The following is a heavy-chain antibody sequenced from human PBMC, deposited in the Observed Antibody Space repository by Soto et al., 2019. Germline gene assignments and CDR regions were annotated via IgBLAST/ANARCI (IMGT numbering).Heavy chain of an antibody. CDR1: GGSMSSSNW. J-gene: IGHJ5*02. Sequence: PSETLSLTCVVSGGSMSSSNWWSWVRQPPGKGLEWIGEIYYSGSTKFNPSLRSRVTVSIDKSKNQFSLKLSSVTAADTAVYYCARAGAGYGSDNWFDPWGQGTLVTVS. V-gene: IGHV4-4*02. CDR2: IYYSGST. D-gene: IGHD4-17*01. CDR3: ARAGAGYGSDNWFDP.